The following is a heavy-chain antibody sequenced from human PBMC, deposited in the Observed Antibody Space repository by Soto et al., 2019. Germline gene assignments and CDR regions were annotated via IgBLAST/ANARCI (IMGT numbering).Heavy chain of an antibody. D-gene: IGHD2-15*01. V-gene: IGHV4-30-4*01. CDR1: GGSITSDDYH. Sequence: QVQLRESGPGLVKPSQTLSLTCTVSGGSITSDDYHWTWIRQPPGQGLEWIGFIYYSGSYYNPSLQSRVTLSVDTSKNQFALKLSSVTAADTPVYYCARELAYCASGSCYTKWGSWGQGTPVTVSS. CDR2: IYYSGS. CDR3: ARELAYCASGSCYTKWGS. J-gene: IGHJ5*02.